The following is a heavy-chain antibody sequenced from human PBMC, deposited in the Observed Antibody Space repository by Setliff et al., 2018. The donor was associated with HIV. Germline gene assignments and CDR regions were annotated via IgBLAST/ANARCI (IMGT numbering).Heavy chain of an antibody. V-gene: IGHV4-61*09. Sequence: SETLSLTCTVPGDSISSGRYYWNWIRQPAGKGLDWIGHIFTSGSPFSSGTANYSPALKSRVTISVDISKNQFSLKLSSVAAADTAVYYCARGYGAAGGGYWGQGTLVTVSS. CDR3: ARGYGAAGGGY. CDR1: GDSISSGRYY. D-gene: IGHD6-25*01. J-gene: IGHJ4*02. CDR2: IFTSGSP.